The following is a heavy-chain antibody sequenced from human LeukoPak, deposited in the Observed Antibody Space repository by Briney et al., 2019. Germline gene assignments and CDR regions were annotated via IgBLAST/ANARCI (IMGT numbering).Heavy chain of an antibody. J-gene: IGHJ4*02. CDR1: GASLSNYY. CDR2: AYNSVNT. Sequence: SETLSLTCTLSGASLSNYYWRWVRQPPGRGLEWIGYAYNSVNTNNNRSFKSRVTISVDTSKSQFSLRLTSVTAADSAVYYCARGESFLTTYYNGCAYWGQGTLVTVSS. CDR3: ARGESFLTTYYNGCAY. V-gene: IGHV4-59*01. D-gene: IGHD3-9*01.